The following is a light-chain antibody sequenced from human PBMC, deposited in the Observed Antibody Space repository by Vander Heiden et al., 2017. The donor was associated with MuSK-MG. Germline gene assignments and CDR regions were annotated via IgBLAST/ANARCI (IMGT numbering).Light chain of an antibody. CDR3: QQGDSRPLN. CDR1: QHVGDC. CDR2: GAA. Sequence: EVVLTQSPRTLSLSPGETATLSCRASQHVGDCLAWYKQKPGQAPRLLISGAANGAPDIPGRCSGSGSWTDFTLTIRNLESEDFALYLCQQGDSRPLNFGDGTTVDSK. V-gene: IGKV3-11*01. J-gene: IGKJ4*01.